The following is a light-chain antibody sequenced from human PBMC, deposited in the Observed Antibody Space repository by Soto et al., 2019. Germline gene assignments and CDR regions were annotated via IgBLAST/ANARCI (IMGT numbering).Light chain of an antibody. CDR3: ETWDSSTHKV. CDR2: LERSGSY. J-gene: IGLJ2*01. CDR1: SRHSSYS. V-gene: IGLV4-60*03. Sequence: QSVLTQSSSASASLGSSVKLTCTLSSRHSSYSIAWHQQQPGKAPRYLMRLERSGSYNKGSGVPDRFSGSSSGADRYLTISNLQSEDEADYYCETWDSSTHKVFGGGTKVTVL.